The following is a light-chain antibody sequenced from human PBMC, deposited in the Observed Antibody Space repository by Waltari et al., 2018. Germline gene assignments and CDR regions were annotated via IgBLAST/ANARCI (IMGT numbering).Light chain of an antibody. Sequence: DIVMTQSPDSLAVSLGERATINCKSSQRVLYSSNNKNYLAWYQQKPGQPPKLLIYWASTRESGVPDRFRGSGSGTDFTLTISSLQAEDVAVYYCQQYYSTPYTFGQGTKLEI. V-gene: IGKV4-1*01. J-gene: IGKJ2*01. CDR1: QRVLYSSNNKNY. CDR2: WAS. CDR3: QQYYSTPYT.